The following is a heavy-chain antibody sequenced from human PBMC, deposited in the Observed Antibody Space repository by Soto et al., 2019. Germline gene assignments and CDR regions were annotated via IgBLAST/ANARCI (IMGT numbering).Heavy chain of an antibody. CDR2: TSAYNGNT. CDR1: GYTFSNYG. Sequence: ASVKVSCKASGYTFSNYGISWLRQAPGQGLEWMGWTSAYNGNTNYAQKFQGRGTLTTDTSTNTAYMELRNLRSDDTAVYYCARDSHYYDSSGYPDSWG. J-gene: IGHJ1*01. V-gene: IGHV1-18*01. D-gene: IGHD3-22*01. CDR3: ARDSHYYDSSGYPDS.